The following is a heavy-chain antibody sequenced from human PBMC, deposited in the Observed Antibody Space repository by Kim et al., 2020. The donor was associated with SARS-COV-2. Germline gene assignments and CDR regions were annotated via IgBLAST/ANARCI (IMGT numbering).Heavy chain of an antibody. CDR3: AALDTAQVPGGI. J-gene: IGHJ4*02. V-gene: IGHV3-7*01. Sequence: YGDSLKGRCPMYRDNAQNSLYLQMSSLRTEDTAIYYCAALDTAQVPGGIWGQGTLVTVSS. D-gene: IGHD3-10*01.